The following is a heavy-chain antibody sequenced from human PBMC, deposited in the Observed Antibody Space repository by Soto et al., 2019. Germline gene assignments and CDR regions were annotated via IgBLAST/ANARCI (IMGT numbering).Heavy chain of an antibody. CDR1: GYTFTSYY. CDR3: ARAMTTVTGGHYYMEV. CDR2: IIPILGIA. D-gene: IGHD4-4*01. J-gene: IGHJ6*03. Sequence: GASVKVSCKASGYTFTSYYMHWVRQAPGQGLEWMGRIIPILGIANYAQKFQGRVTITADKSTSTAYMELSSLRSEDTAVYYCARAMTTVTGGHYYMEVWGKGTTVTVSS. V-gene: IGHV1-69*02.